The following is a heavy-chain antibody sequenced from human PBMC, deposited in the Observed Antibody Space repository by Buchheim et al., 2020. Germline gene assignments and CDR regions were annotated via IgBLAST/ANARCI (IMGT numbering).Heavy chain of an antibody. V-gene: IGHV4-39*01. J-gene: IGHJ4*02. CDR2: IYYSGST. CDR3: ARQYCSGGSCYSAFDY. Sequence: QLQLQESGPGLVKPSETLSLTCTVSGGSISSSSYYWGWIRQPPGKGLEWIGSIYYSGSTYYNPSLKSRVTISVDTSKNQFSLKLSSVTAADTAVYYCARQYCSGGSCYSAFDYWGQGTL. CDR1: GGSISSSSYY. D-gene: IGHD2-15*01.